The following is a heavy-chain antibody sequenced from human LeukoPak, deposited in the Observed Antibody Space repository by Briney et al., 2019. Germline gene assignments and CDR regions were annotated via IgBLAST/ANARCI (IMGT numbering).Heavy chain of an antibody. J-gene: IGHJ3*02. V-gene: IGHV4-34*01. CDR2: INHSGST. D-gene: IGHD6-19*01. CDR1: GGSISSYY. Sequence: PSETLSLTCTVSGGSISSYYWSWIRQPPGKGLEWIGEINHSGSTNYNPSLKSRVTISVDTSKNQFSLKLSSVTAADTAVYYCARRIAVAGATAFDIWGQGTMVTVSS. CDR3: ARRIAVAGATAFDI.